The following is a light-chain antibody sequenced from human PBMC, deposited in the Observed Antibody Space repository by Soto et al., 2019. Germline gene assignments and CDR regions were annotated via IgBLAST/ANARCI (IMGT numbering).Light chain of an antibody. CDR1: SSNIGAGYD. V-gene: IGLV1-40*01. CDR2: GDT. J-gene: IGLJ3*02. CDR3: QSFDSSLSGGV. Sequence: QSVLTQPPSVSAAPGQRVTISCTGSSSNIGAGYDVHWYQQLPGTAPKLLFSGDTNRPSGVPDRFSGSKSGTSASLAITGLGAEDEADYYSQSFDSSLSGGVFGGGTQLTVL.